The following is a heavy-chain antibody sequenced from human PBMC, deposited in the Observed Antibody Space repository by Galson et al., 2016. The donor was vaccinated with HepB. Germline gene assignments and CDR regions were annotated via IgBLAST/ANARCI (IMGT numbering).Heavy chain of an antibody. CDR2: ISRSGDST. Sequence: SLRLSCAASGFTFSSAWMGWVRQAPGKGLEVVSSISRSGDSTDYADSVKGRFTISRDNSKNTLSLQMNSLTADDTAIYYCVQGSTAPAVWGKGTTATVSS. V-gene: IGHV3-23*01. CDR3: VQGSTAPAV. CDR1: GFTFSSAW. J-gene: IGHJ6*04. D-gene: IGHD1-26*01.